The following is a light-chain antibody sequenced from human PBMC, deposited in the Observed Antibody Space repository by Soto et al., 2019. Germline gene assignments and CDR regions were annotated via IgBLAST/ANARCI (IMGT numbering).Light chain of an antibody. CDR1: QGISNY. J-gene: IGKJ3*01. CDR2: AAS. CDR3: HKYNSARGGFT. V-gene: IGKV1-27*01. Sequence: DIQMTQSPSSLSASVGDRVTITCRASQGISNYLAWYQQKPGKVPKLLIYAASTLQSGVPSRFSGSGSGTDFTLTISSLQPEDVAIYYCHKYNSARGGFTFGPGTKVDIK.